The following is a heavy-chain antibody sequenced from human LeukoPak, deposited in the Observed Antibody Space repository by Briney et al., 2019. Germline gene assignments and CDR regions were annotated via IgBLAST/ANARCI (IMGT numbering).Heavy chain of an antibody. CDR1: GGSISYYS. D-gene: IGHD3-10*01. Sequence: SETLSLTCTVSGGSISYYSWTWIRQPPGKGLEWIGHIYYSGSTNYNPSLNKSSLKSRVTMSLDTSKNHFSLKLSSVTAADTAVYYCARGRGEGRGIAMIRGVRAPSYNWFDPWGHGILVTVSS. J-gene: IGHJ5*02. V-gene: IGHV4-59*01. CDR3: ARGRGEGRGIAMIRGVRAPSYNWFDP. CDR2: IYYSGST.